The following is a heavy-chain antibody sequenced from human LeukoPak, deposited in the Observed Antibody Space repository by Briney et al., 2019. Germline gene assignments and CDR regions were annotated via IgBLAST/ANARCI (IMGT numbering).Heavy chain of an antibody. CDR1: GGTFSSYA. Sequence: AASVKVSCKASGGTFSSYAISWVRQAPGQGLEWMGWINPNSGGTNYAQKFQGRVTMTRDTSISTAYMELSRLRSDDTAVYYCARGRYDSSGYYLGLWGQGTLVTVSS. CDR3: ARGRYDSSGYYLGL. D-gene: IGHD3-22*01. V-gene: IGHV1-2*02. J-gene: IGHJ4*02. CDR2: INPNSGGT.